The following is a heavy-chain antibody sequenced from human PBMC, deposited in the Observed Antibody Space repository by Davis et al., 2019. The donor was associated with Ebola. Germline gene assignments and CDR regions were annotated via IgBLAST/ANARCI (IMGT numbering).Heavy chain of an antibody. J-gene: IGHJ4*02. CDR2: INHSGST. CDR1: GGSFSGYY. V-gene: IGHV4-34*01. D-gene: IGHD6-19*01. CDR3: ARRGSGWYEAYYFDY. Sequence: MPSETLSLTCAVYGGSFSGYYWSWIRQPPGKGLEWIGEINHSGSTNYNPSLKSRVTISVDTSKNQFSLKLSSVTAADTAVYYCARRGSGWYEAYYFDYWGQGTLVTVSS.